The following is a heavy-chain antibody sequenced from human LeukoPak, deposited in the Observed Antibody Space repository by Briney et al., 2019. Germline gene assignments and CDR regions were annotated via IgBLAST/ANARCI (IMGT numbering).Heavy chain of an antibody. CDR1: VYTFTGYY. CDR3: ARADLMVRGPLDY. J-gene: IGHJ4*02. V-gene: IGHV1-2*02. Sequence: ASVKVSCKASVYTFTGYYMHWVRQAPGQGLEWMGWINPNSGGTNYAQKFQGRVTMTRDTSISTAYMELSRLRSDDTAVYYCARADLMVRGPLDYWGQGTLVTVSS. D-gene: IGHD3-10*01. CDR2: INPNSGGT.